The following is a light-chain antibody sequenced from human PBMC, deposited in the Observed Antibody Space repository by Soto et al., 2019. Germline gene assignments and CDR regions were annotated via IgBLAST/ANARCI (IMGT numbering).Light chain of an antibody. J-gene: IGKJ2*01. Sequence: DAVMTQSPLSLPVTVGQPASISCRSSRSLVYSDGTTYLAWLHQRPGQAPRLLIYKVSYRDSGVPDRFSGSGSGTDFTRKISRVEAEDVGIYYCMQGTHWPRTFGQGTKLEIK. CDR2: KVS. V-gene: IGKV2-30*01. CDR1: RSLVYSDGTTY. CDR3: MQGTHWPRT.